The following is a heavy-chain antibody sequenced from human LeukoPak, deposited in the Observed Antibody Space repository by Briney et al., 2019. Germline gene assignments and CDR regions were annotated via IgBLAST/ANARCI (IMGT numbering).Heavy chain of an antibody. CDR1: GYTFSSYG. V-gene: IGHV1-18*01. J-gene: IGHJ4*02. CDR2: IGAYTGNT. CDR3: ARESSSGWYEDH. Sequence: ASVKVSCKPSGYTFSSYGISWVRQAPGQGLEWMGWIGAYTGNTNYAQKFQGRVTMTTDTSTMIAYMEVRSLRSDDTAVYYCARESSSGWYEDHWGQGTLVIVSS. D-gene: IGHD6-19*01.